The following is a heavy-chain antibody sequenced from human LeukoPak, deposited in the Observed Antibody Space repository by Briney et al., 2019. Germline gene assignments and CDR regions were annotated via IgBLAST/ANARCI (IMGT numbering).Heavy chain of an antibody. CDR2: IYYSGST. J-gene: IGHJ4*02. V-gene: IGHV4-59*01. Sequence: SETLSLTCTVSGGSISSYYWSWIRQPPGKGLEWVGYIYYSGSTNYNPSLKRRVTISVETSKKQFSLKRSSVTAADTAVYYCARVTGYMIEDYFDYWGQGTLVTVSS. CDR3: ARVTGYMIEDYFDY. D-gene: IGHD3-22*01. CDR1: GGSISSYY.